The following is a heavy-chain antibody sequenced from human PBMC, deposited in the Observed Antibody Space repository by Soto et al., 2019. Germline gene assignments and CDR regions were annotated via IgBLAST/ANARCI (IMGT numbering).Heavy chain of an antibody. V-gene: IGHV3-21*01. CDR1: GFIFSHYT. Sequence: PGGSLRLSCAASGFIFSHYTVNWVRQPPGKGLEWVAAISGNSNYIYYTDSVRGRFTISRDNAKDSLYLQLSSLRVEDTAVYFCASDSSGPYWGQGTLVTVS. D-gene: IGHD6-19*01. CDR2: ISGNSNYI. J-gene: IGHJ4*02. CDR3: ASDSSGPY.